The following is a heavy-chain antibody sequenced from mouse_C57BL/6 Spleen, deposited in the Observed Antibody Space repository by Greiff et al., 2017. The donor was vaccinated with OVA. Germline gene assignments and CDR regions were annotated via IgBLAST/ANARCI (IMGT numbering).Heavy chain of an antibody. J-gene: IGHJ2*01. CDR1: GYSFTGYY. V-gene: IGHV1-42*01. D-gene: IGHD1-1*01. CDR3: ARGHGSSYGYYFDY. Sequence: EVQLQQSGPELVKPGASVKISCKASGYSFTGYYMNWVKQSPEKSLEWIGEINPSTGGTTYNQKFKAKATLTVDKSSSTAYMQLKSLTSEDSAVYYCARGHGSSYGYYFDYWGQGTTLTVSS. CDR2: INPSTGGT.